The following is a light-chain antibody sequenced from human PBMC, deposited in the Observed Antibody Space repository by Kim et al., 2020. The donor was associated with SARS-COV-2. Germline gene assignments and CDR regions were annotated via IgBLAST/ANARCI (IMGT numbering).Light chain of an antibody. CDR2: GNT. Sequence: QGVTISCTGRPSNIGAGYNVHWYQHLPGTAPKLLIYGNTNRPSGVPDRFSGSKSGTSASLAIAGLQSEDEGDYYCQSFDSSLRAWVFGGGTQLTVL. J-gene: IGLJ3*02. CDR1: PSNIGAGYN. V-gene: IGLV1-40*01. CDR3: QSFDSSLRAWV.